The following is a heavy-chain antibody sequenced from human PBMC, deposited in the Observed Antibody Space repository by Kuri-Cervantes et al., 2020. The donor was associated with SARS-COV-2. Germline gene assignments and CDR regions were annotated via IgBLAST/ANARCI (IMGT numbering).Heavy chain of an antibody. Sequence: SVKVSCKASGYTFSSYAISWVRQAPGKGLEWMGRIYPIFGTANYAQKFQGRVTITADESMSTASMELSSLRAEDTAVYYCARESRLGSGSYYSVDYWGQGTLVTVSS. CDR1: GYTFSSYA. CDR3: ARESRLGSGSYYSVDY. CDR2: IYPIFGTA. J-gene: IGHJ4*02. V-gene: IGHV1-69*13. D-gene: IGHD1-26*01.